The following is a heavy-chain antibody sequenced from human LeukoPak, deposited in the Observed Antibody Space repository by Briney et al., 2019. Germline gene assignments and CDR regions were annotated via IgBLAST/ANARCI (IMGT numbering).Heavy chain of an antibody. J-gene: IGHJ5*02. Sequence: GESLKISFQGSGYRFTSYWIGWVRQTPGKGLEWMGVIYPGDSRTRYNPSFEGQATISADKPINTAYLQWSSLKASDTAMYYCACREFYSPWPGPWGQGTLVTVSS. V-gene: IGHV5-51*04. CDR2: IYPGDSRT. D-gene: IGHD5-18*01. CDR1: GYRFTSYW. CDR3: ACREFYSPWPGP.